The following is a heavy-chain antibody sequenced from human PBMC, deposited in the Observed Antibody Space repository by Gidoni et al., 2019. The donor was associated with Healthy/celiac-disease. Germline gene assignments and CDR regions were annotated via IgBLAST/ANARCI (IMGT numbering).Heavy chain of an antibody. D-gene: IGHD6-6*01. V-gene: IGHV4-34*01. J-gene: IGHJ4*02. CDR3: ARGFRGSSSSPFDY. CDR2: INHSGST. Sequence: QVQLQQWGAGLLTPSETLSLTCAVYGGSFSGYSWRWIRQPTGKGLEWIGEINHSGSTNYNPSLKSRVTISVDTSKNQFSLKLSSVTAADTAVYYCARGFRGSSSSPFDYWGQGTLVTVSS. CDR1: GGSFSGYS.